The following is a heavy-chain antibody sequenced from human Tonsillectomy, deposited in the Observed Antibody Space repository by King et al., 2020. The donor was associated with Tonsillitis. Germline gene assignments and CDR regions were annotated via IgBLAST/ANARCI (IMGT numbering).Heavy chain of an antibody. Sequence: QLQESGPGLVKPSETLSLTCTVSGGSISSYYWSWIRQPAGKGLEWIGRIYTSGSTNYNPSHKSRVTMSVDTSKTQFSLKLRSVTAADTAVYYCARVAEYSGSSFDYWGQGTLVTVSS. D-gene: IGHD1-26*01. CDR1: GGSISSYY. J-gene: IGHJ4*02. CDR2: IYTSGST. CDR3: ARVAEYSGSSFDY. V-gene: IGHV4-4*07.